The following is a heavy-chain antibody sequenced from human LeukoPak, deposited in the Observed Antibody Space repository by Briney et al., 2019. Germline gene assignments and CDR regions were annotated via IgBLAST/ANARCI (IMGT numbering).Heavy chain of an antibody. Sequence: SGPTLVNPTQTLTLTCTFSGFSLTTSGMWVHWLRQPPGKALEWLGYIDWDGGKYYSPSLKTRLTISKDTSENQVVLRMTDMDPVDTATYFCARTQFSPYFNYWGQGTLVTVSS. CDR3: ARTQFSPYFNY. CDR1: GFSLTTSGMW. V-gene: IGHV2-70*01. J-gene: IGHJ4*02. CDR2: IDWDGGK.